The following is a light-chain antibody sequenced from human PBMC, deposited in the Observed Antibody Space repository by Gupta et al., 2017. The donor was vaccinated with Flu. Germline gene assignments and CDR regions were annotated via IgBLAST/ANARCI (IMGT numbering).Light chain of an antibody. V-gene: IGLV1-51*02. CDR1: TSDIGTNY. CDR3: GTWHNSLSSGV. CDR2: END. Sequence: TSDIGTNYVSCYQQLPRTAPTLLIFENDKHPSGIPDRFSASKSGTSATLGITGLQTGDEADYYCGTWHNSLSSGVFGGGTKLTVL. J-gene: IGLJ3*02.